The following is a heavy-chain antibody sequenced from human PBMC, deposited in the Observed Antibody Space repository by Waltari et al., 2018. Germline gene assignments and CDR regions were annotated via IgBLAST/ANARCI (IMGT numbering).Heavy chain of an antibody. D-gene: IGHD1-26*01. V-gene: IGHV3-9*01. CDR3: ARKIRTYYVVAFDL. J-gene: IGHJ3*01. Sequence: EEQLVESGGGLVQPGRSLRLSCAASGFTFDDHAMHWVRQAPGKGREGVSSISWNGENVAYADSVKGRYTISRDNAKKSLFLQMNSVRPEDTALYYCARKIRTYYVVAFDLWGQGTMVLVSS. CDR2: ISWNGENV. CDR1: GFTFDDHA.